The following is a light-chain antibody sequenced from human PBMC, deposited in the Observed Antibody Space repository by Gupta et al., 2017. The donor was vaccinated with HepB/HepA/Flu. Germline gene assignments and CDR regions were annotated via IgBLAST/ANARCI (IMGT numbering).Light chain of an antibody. CDR1: QDIEND. CDR3: GQYDTNPLT. Sequence: DAETTHSPSSLSASVGDRVTITCWASQDIENDLSWYQHKPGTAPKRLLYAGTSLQSGVPSRFSGSKSETEFTLTIRSLQPDDFATYFCGQYDTNPLTFGQGTKVEV. CDR2: AGT. V-gene: IGKV1-17*01. J-gene: IGKJ1*01.